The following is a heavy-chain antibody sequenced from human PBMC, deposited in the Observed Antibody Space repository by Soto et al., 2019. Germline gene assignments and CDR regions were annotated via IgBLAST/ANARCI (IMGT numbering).Heavy chain of an antibody. J-gene: IGHJ4*02. D-gene: IGHD3-10*01. CDR1: GFTFSSYA. V-gene: IGHV3-23*01. Sequence: GGSLRLSCAASGFTFSSYAMSWVRQAPGKGLEWVATISGGGGSTYYADSMKGRFTISRDNSKNTLYLQMYSLRVEDTAVYYCPSRSDHWGQGTLVTVSS. CDR3: PSRSDH. CDR2: ISGGGGST.